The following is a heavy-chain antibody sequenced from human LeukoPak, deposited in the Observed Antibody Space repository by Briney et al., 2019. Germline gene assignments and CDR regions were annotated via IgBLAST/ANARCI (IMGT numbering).Heavy chain of an antibody. CDR1: GGSISTYY. V-gene: IGHV4-59*01. J-gene: IGHJ3*02. CDR2: IYYTESTNYNPSSGST. Sequence: SETLSLTCTLFGGSISTYYWSWIRQPPGKGFEWIGYIYYTESTNYNPSSGSTNYNPSLKSRVTISADTSKNQFSLKLSSVTAADTAVYYCVQGRDWLRNDAFDIWGQGTMVTVSS. D-gene: IGHD3-9*01. CDR3: VQGRDWLRNDAFDI.